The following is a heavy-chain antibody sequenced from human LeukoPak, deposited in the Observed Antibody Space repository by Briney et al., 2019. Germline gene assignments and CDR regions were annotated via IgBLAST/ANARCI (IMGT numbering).Heavy chain of an antibody. CDR2: FDPEDGET. CDR1: GYTLTELS. J-gene: IGHJ4*02. D-gene: IGHD2-2*01. CDR3: ATWRPSQAYFDY. Sequence: ASVKVSCKVSGYTLTELSMHWVRQAPGKGLEWMGGFDPEDGETIYAQKFQGRVTMTEDTSTDTAYMELSSLRSEDTAVYYCATWRPSQAYFDYWGQGTLVTVSS. V-gene: IGHV1-24*01.